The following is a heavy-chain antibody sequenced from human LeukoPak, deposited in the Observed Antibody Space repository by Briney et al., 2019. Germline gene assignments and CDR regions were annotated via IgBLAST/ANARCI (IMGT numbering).Heavy chain of an antibody. CDR1: GVIVSRNF. Sequence: PGGSLRLSCAASGVIVSRNFMSWVRQAPGKGLQWVAIMYAGGTTDYSDSVRGRFHISRDSSINTLSLQMNSLRAEDTPVYYCARGSGSGWPLDRWGQGALVTVSS. V-gene: IGHV3-53*01. J-gene: IGHJ5*02. CDR3: ARGSGSGWPLDR. D-gene: IGHD6-19*01. CDR2: MYAGGTT.